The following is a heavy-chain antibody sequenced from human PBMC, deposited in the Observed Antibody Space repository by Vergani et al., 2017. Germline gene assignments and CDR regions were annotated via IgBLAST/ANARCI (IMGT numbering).Heavy chain of an antibody. CDR3: AREAGYYYYMDV. Sequence: EVQLVESGGGLVKPGGSLRLSCAASGFTFSNAWMSWVRQAPGKGLEWVSSISSSSSYIYYADSVKGRFTISRDNAKNSLYLQMNSLRAEDTAVYYCAREAGYYYYMDVWGKGTTVTVSS. CDR2: ISSSSSYI. J-gene: IGHJ6*03. V-gene: IGHV3-21*01. CDR1: GFTFSNAW. D-gene: IGHD3-10*01.